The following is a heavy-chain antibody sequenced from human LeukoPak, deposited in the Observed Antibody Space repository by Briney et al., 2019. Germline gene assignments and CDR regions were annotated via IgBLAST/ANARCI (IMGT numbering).Heavy chain of an antibody. D-gene: IGHD5-24*01. CDR3: ARQTATINYFDY. CDR2: IDPYDSDP. V-gene: IGHV5-51*01. CDR1: GSSFATNW. Sequence: GASLKISCQGSGSSFATNWIGLVRQLPGKGLELMGIIDPYDSDPRYSPSFQGQVTISADKSISSAYLQWSSLKASDTAMYYCARQTATINYFDYWGQGTLVTVSS. J-gene: IGHJ4*02.